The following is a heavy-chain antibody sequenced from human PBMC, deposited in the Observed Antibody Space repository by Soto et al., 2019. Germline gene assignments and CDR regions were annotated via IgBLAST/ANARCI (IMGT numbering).Heavy chain of an antibody. V-gene: IGHV3-23*01. CDR2: ISAGGGST. CDR3: AKGVEVNQLLSWFDP. Sequence: PGGSLRLSCAASGFTFRNYVMSWVRQAPGKGLAWVSSISAGGGSTYYADSVKGRFTISRDNSKNTVYLQMNSLRTEDTAIYYCAKGVEVNQLLSWFDPWGQGTLVTVSS. CDR1: GFTFRNYV. J-gene: IGHJ5*02. D-gene: IGHD2-2*01.